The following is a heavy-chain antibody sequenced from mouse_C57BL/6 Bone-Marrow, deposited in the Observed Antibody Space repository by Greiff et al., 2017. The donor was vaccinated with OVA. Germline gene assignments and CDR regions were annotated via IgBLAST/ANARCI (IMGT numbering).Heavy chain of an antibody. V-gene: IGHV14-4*01. CDR2: IDPENGDT. Sequence: VQLKHSGAELVRPGASVKLSCTASGFNITDDYMHWVKQRPEQGLEWIGWIDPENGDTEYASKFQGKATITADTSSNTAYLQLSSLTSEDTAVYYCTAFITTVVADYWGQGTTLTVSS. D-gene: IGHD1-1*01. CDR1: GFNITDDY. J-gene: IGHJ2*01. CDR3: TAFITTVVADY.